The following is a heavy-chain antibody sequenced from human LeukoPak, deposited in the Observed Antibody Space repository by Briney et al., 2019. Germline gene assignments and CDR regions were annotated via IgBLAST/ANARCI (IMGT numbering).Heavy chain of an antibody. Sequence: AGGSLSLSCAASGFTLSDYYMSWIRQAPGKGLEWVSYISSSGSTIYYADSVKGRFTISRDNAKNSLYLQMNSLRAEDTAVYYSARTGIAAAGSWFDPWGQGTLVTVSS. CDR2: ISSSGSTI. CDR3: ARTGIAAAGSWFDP. CDR1: GFTLSDYY. D-gene: IGHD6-13*01. J-gene: IGHJ5*02. V-gene: IGHV3-11*01.